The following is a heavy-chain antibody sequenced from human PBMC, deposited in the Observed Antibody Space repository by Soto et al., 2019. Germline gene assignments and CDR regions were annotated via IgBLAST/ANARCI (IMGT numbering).Heavy chain of an antibody. V-gene: IGHV1-18*01. J-gene: IGHJ3*02. CDR3: ARYIVVVTATYAFDI. D-gene: IGHD2-21*02. Sequence: ASVKVSCKASGYTFTSYGISWVRQAPGQGLEWMGWISAYNGNTNYAQKLQGRVTMTTDTSTSTAKMELRSLRSDDTAVYYCARYIVVVTATYAFDIWGQGTMVTVSS. CDR2: ISAYNGNT. CDR1: GYTFTSYG.